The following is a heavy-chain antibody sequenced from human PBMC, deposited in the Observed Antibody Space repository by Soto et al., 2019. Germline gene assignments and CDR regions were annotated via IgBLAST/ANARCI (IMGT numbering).Heavy chain of an antibody. CDR1: GFTFSSYT. V-gene: IGHV3-48*02. CDR2: ISSTSSTI. Sequence: PGGSLRLSCAASGFTFSSYTMSWVRQAPGKGLEWVSYISSTSSTIYYADSVKGRFTISRDNAKNSLYLQMNSLRDEDTAVYYCARDQEDASEWGGYYYYGMDVWGQGTTVTVSS. D-gene: IGHD1-26*01. CDR3: ARDQEDASEWGGYYYYGMDV. J-gene: IGHJ6*02.